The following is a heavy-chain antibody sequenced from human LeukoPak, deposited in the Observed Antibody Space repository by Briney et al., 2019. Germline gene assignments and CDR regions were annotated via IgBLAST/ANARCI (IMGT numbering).Heavy chain of an antibody. Sequence: SETLSLTCTVSGGSISGYYWAWIRQPPGKGLELIGYIYYTGSTSYNPSLKSRVTISVDTSKNQFSLKLSSVTAADTAVYCCARITTSIDRAHYYGMDVWGQGTAVTVSS. V-gene: IGHV4-59*01. D-gene: IGHD2/OR15-2a*01. CDR2: IYYTGST. J-gene: IGHJ6*02. CDR3: ARITTSIDRAHYYGMDV. CDR1: GGSISGYY.